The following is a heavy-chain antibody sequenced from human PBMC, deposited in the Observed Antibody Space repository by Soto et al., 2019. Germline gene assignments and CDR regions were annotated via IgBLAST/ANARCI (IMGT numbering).Heavy chain of an antibody. CDR3: ARDAGYYYYYMDV. V-gene: IGHV1-69*08. CDR2: IIPILGIA. Sequence: QVQLVQSGAEVKKPGSSVKVSCKASGGTFSSYTISWVRQAPGQGLEWMGRIIPILGIANYAQKFQGRVTITADKSTSTAYMELSSLRSEDTAVYYRARDAGYYYYYMDVWGKGTTVTVSS. J-gene: IGHJ6*03. CDR1: GGTFSSYT.